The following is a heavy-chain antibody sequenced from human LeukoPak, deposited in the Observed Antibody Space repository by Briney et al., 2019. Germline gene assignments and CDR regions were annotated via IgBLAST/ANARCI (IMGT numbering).Heavy chain of an antibody. V-gene: IGHV4-39*01. Sequence: SETLSLTCTVSGGSISSSSYYWGWIRQPPGKGLEWIGSIYYSGSTYYNPSLKSRVTISVDTSKNQFSLKLSSVTAADTAVYYCARQGWELLAAFDIWGQGTMVTVSS. CDR1: GGSISSSSYY. D-gene: IGHD1-26*01. CDR3: ARQGWELLAAFDI. CDR2: IYYSGST. J-gene: IGHJ3*02.